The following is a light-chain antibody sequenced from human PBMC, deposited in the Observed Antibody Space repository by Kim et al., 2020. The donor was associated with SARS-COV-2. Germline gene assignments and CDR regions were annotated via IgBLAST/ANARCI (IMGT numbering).Light chain of an antibody. CDR3: LQHNSYPLT. CDR2: GAS. V-gene: IGKV1-17*01. CDR1: QGIGND. Sequence: ASVGDRVNITCRASQGIGNDLGWYQQKPGKAPKRLIYGASSLQSGVPSRFSGSGSGTQFTLTISSLQPEDFATYYCLQHNSYPLTFGGGTKVDIK. J-gene: IGKJ4*01.